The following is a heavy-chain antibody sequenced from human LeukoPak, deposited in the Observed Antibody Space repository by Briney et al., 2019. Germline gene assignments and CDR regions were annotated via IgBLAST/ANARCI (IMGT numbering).Heavy chain of an antibody. V-gene: IGHV3-53*01. J-gene: IGHJ5*02. D-gene: IGHD1-26*01. CDR2: IYSSGTT. CDR3: ARDWAGLSGSHTFDP. CDR1: GLTVSSNY. Sequence: PGGSLRLSCAASGLTVSSNYMSWVRQAPGKGLEWVSVIYSSGTTHYADPVKGRFTISRDNSKNTLFLQMNSLRPEDTAVYYCARDWAGLSGSHTFDPWGQGTLVTVSS.